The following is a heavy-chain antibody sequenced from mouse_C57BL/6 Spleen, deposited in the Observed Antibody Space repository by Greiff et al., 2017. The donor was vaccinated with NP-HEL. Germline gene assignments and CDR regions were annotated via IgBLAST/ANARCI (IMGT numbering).Heavy chain of an antibody. V-gene: IGHV14-2*01. CDR2: IDPEDGET. CDR1: GFNIKDYY. D-gene: IGHD2-4*01. J-gene: IGHJ2*01. Sequence: VHVKQSGAELVKPGASVKLSCTASGFNIKDYYMHWVKQRTEQGLEWIGRIDPEDGETKYAPKFQGKATITADTSSNTAYLQLSSLTSEDTAVYYCARSSDYDDEYYFDYWGQGTTLTVSS. CDR3: ARSSDYDDEYYFDY.